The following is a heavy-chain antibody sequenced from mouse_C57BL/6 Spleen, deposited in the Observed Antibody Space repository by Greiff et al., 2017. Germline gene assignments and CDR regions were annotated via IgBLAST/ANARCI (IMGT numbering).Heavy chain of an antibody. V-gene: IGHV1-64*01. D-gene: IGHD3-3*01. Sequence: HVQLQQSGAELVKPGASVKLSCKASGYTFTSYWMHWVKQRPGQGLEWIGMIHPTSGSTNSNAKFKSKATLTVDKSSSTAYMQLSSLPSEDYAVYCCATRDGAYWGQGTLVTVSA. CDR3: ATRDGAY. CDR2: IHPTSGST. CDR1: GYTFTSYW. J-gene: IGHJ3*01.